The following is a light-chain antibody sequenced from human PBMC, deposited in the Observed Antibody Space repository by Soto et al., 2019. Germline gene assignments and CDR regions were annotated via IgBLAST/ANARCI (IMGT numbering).Light chain of an antibody. J-gene: IGKJ1*01. CDR1: QTINTR. V-gene: IGKV1-5*01. CDR3: QHYDTYRAT. Sequence: DIQMTQSPSTLSSSVGDRVTITCRATQTINTRLAWYQHKPGKAPKLLIYDASSLESGVPSRFSGSGSGTEFTLTISGLQPDDFATYYCQHYDTYRATFGLGTKVDIK. CDR2: DAS.